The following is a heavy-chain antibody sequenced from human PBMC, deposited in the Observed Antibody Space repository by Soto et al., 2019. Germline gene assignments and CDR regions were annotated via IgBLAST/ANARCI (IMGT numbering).Heavy chain of an antibody. CDR1: GFTFSSYA. D-gene: IGHD6-13*01. J-gene: IGHJ6*02. CDR2: ISYDGSNK. Sequence: GGSLRLSCAASGFTFSSYAMHWVRQAPGKGLEWVAVISYDGSNKYYADSVKGRFTISRDNSKNTLYLQLNSLRAEDTAVYYCARYLRLQLVLWFSPVSPYGMVVWGQGTTVTVSS. V-gene: IGHV3-30-3*01. CDR3: ARYLRLQLVLWFSPVSPYGMVV.